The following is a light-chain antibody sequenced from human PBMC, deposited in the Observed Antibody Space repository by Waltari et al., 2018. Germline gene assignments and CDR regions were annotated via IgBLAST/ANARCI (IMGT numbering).Light chain of an antibody. CDR1: QSVSSSY. CDR2: GAA. Sequence: EIVLTQSPGTLSLSPGERATLSCRASQSVSSSYLAWYQPKPGQAPRLLIYGAASRATGIPDRFSGSGSGTDFTLTINRLEPEDSAVYYCQQYGSSLFFGQGTQLEIK. V-gene: IGKV3-20*01. J-gene: IGKJ2*01. CDR3: QQYGSSLF.